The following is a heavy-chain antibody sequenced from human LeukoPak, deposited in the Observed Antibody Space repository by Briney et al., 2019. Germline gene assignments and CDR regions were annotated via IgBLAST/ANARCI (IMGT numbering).Heavy chain of an antibody. J-gene: IGHJ4*02. D-gene: IGHD7-27*01. CDR1: GFTFSNHG. CDR3: ARDLAWGAFDY. Sequence: GGSLRLSCAASGFTFSNHGMNWVRQAPGKGLEWLSGISPRGGGTYYADSVKGRFTISRDDSKSTLSLQMNSLRVEDTAVYYCARDLAWGAFDYWGQGTLVTVSS. CDR2: ISPRGGGT. V-gene: IGHV3-23*01.